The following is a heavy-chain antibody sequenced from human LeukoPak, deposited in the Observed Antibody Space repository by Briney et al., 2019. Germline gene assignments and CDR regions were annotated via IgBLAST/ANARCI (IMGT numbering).Heavy chain of an antibody. CDR2: ISYDGSNK. Sequence: PGRSLRLSCAASGFTFSSYGMHWVRQAPGKGLEWVAVISYDGSNKYYADSVKGRFTIPRDNSKSTLYLQMNSLRAEDTAVYYCAKVNSGYDIYYFDYWGQGTLVTVSS. CDR3: AKVNSGYDIYYFDY. D-gene: IGHD5-12*01. CDR1: GFTFSSYG. J-gene: IGHJ4*02. V-gene: IGHV3-30*18.